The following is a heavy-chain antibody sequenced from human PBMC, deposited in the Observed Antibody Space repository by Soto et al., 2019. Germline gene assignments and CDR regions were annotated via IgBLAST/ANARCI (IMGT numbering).Heavy chain of an antibody. V-gene: IGHV4-39*01. D-gene: IGHD3-16*02. J-gene: IGHJ6*02. CDR1: GGSIRSSGDY. CDR3: ARHCIQADYRLVPGYYGMDV. CDR2: IYYSGST. Sequence: SETLSLTCTVSGGSIRSSGDYWGWIRQPPGKGLEWIGSIYYSGSTYYNPSLKSRVTISVDTSKNQFSLKLSSVTAADTAVYYCARHCIQADYRLVPGYYGMDVWGQGTTVTVSS.